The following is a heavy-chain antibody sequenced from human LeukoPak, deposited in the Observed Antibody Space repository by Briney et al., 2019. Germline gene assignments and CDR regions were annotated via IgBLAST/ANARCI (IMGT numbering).Heavy chain of an antibody. CDR2: IKGGGGDP. V-gene: IGHV3-23*01. CDR1: GFTFSTCA. Sequence: GGSLRLSCAASGFTFSTCAMGWVRQPPGKGLEWVSSIKGGGGDPFYADSVRGRFTISRDNSKNTLYLQLNSLRAEDTAVYFCARGGHDFNPFYCWGQGALVTVSS. D-gene: IGHD2-21*02. J-gene: IGHJ4*02. CDR3: ARGGHDFNPFYC.